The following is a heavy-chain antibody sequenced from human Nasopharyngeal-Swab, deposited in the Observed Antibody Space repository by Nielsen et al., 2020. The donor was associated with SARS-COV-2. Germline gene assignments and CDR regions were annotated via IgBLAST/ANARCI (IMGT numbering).Heavy chain of an antibody. V-gene: IGHV4-30-4*01. CDR2: IYYSGST. D-gene: IGHD5-18*01. J-gene: IGHJ3*02. CDR3: ARAESEKTWIQLVITAFDI. CDR1: GGSISSGDYY. Sequence: SETLSLTCTVSGGSISSGDYYWSWIRQPPGKGLEWIGYIYYSGSTYYNPSHKSRVTISVDTSKNQFSLKLSSVTAADTAVYYCARAESEKTWIQLVITAFDIWGQGTMVTVSS.